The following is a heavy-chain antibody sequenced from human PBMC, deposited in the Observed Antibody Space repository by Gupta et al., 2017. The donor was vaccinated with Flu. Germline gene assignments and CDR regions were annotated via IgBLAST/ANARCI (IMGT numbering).Heavy chain of an antibody. CDR3: ARRYEHTPDVKAFDI. V-gene: IGHV5-51*03. J-gene: IGHJ3*02. CDR1: GSSFTTCC. CDR2: IHPGESDT. Sequence: EVQLVQSGADGQKPGASPQRSCNSSGSSFTTCCICWVRKMPGKGLVWMRIIHPGESDTRYSPSFQGRVTISSDKSISTAHLQWSSLKASDTAMYYCARRYEHTPDVKAFDIWGQGTLVTGSS. D-gene: IGHD2-2*01.